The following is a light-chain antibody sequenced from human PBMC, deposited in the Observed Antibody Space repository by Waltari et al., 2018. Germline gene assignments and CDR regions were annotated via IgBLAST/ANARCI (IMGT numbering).Light chain of an antibody. Sequence: QSALTQPASVSGSPGQSITISCTGTSSDVGGYEYVSWYQQYPGKAPKRMIYEARNRRSGVSNAFSRSKSGNTASLATSGLQAEDEADYYCSSVTRTSTEVFGERTKRTVL. CDR2: EAR. J-gene: IGLJ3*02. V-gene: IGLV2-14*01. CDR1: SSDVGGYEY. CDR3: SSVTRTSTEV.